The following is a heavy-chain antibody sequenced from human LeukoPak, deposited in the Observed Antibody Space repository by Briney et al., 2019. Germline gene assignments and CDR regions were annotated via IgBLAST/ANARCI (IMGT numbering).Heavy chain of an antibody. CDR3: ARGSRRYFDY. Sequence: GGSLRLSCAASGFTFSSYEMNWVRQAPGKGLEWVSYISSSGSTIHYADSAKGRFTISRDNAKNSLYLQMNSLRAEDTAVYYCARGSRRYFDYWGQGTLVTVSS. D-gene: IGHD2-15*01. CDR2: ISSSGSTI. CDR1: GFTFSSYE. V-gene: IGHV3-48*03. J-gene: IGHJ4*02.